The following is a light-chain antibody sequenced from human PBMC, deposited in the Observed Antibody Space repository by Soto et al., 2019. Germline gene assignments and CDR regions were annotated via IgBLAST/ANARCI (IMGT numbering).Light chain of an antibody. CDR2: DAS. J-gene: IGKJ1*01. V-gene: IGKV1-39*01. CDR3: KQSYSTWT. CDR1: QSISSY. Sequence: DIQMPQSPSSLSASVGDRVTVTCRASQSISSYLNWYQQKPGKAPKXLIYDASSLQSGVQSRFSGSGSGTDFTLTIRSLQPEDFATYYCKQSYSTWTFGQGTKVDIK.